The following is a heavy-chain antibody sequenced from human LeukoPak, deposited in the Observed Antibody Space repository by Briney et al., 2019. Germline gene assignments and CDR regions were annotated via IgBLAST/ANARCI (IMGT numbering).Heavy chain of an antibody. CDR1: GITFRNYG. Sequence: GGSLRLSCAASGITFRNYGMHWLRQAPGKGLEWVAFIRYDGSNQYYADSVRGRFTISRDNSKDTLYLQMHSLRVGDTAVYYCATDFPCTSTSCYWGYWGQGTLVTVAS. CDR3: ATDFPCTSTSCYWGY. D-gene: IGHD2-2*01. V-gene: IGHV3-30*02. J-gene: IGHJ4*02. CDR2: IRYDGSNQ.